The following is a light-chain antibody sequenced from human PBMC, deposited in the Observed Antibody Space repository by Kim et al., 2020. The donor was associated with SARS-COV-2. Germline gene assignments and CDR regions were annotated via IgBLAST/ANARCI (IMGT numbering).Light chain of an antibody. CDR3: MQALQTPLT. CDR2: LAS. Sequence: DIVMTQSPLSLPVTPGEPASISCRSSQSLLHSNGYNFLDWYLQKPGQSPQLLISLASNRASGVPDRFSGSGSGTDFTLKISRVEAEDVGVYYCMQALQTPLTFGGGTKVDIK. CDR1: QSLLHSNGYNF. V-gene: IGKV2-28*01. J-gene: IGKJ4*01.